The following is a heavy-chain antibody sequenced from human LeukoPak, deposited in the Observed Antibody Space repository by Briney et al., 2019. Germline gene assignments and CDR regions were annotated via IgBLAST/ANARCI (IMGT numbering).Heavy chain of an antibody. CDR3: ASAYYDFWSGYPPFHY. CDR2: IYYSGST. V-gene: IGHV4-39*01. D-gene: IGHD3-3*01. CDR1: GGSISSSSYY. J-gene: IGHJ4*02. Sequence: SETLSLTCTVSGGSISSSSYYWGWIRQPPGKGLEWIGSIYYSGSTYYNPSLKSRVTISVDTSKNQFSLKLSSVTAADTAVYYCASAYYDFWSGYPPFHYWGQGTLVTVSS.